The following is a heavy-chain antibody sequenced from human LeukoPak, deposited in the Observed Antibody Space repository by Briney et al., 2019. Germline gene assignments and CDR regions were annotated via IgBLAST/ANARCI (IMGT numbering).Heavy chain of an antibody. CDR2: IYNSGNT. V-gene: IGHV4-59*01. CDR3: ARVYYDSSGYYYFDY. CDR1: GGSINSYY. J-gene: IGHJ4*02. Sequence: SETLSLTCTVSGGSINSYYWTWIRQPPGKGLEWIGNIYNSGNTNYNPSLKSRVTISVDTSKNQFSLKLNSVTAADTAVYYCARVYYDSSGYYYFDYWGQGTLITVSS. D-gene: IGHD3-22*01.